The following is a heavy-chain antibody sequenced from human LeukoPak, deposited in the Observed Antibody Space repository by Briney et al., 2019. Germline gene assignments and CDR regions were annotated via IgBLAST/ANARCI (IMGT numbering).Heavy chain of an antibody. V-gene: IGHV4-61*08. CDR2: IYYSGST. CDR1: GGSISSGGYY. D-gene: IGHD3-22*01. J-gene: IGHJ4*02. CDR3: ARGFSGYYDSSGRPWLTFDY. Sequence: SQTLSLTCTVSGGSISSGGYYWSWIRQPPGKGLEWIGYIYYSGSTNYNPSLKSRVTISVDTSKNQFSLKLSSVTAADTAVYYCARGFSGYYDSSGRPWLTFDYWGQGTLVTVSS.